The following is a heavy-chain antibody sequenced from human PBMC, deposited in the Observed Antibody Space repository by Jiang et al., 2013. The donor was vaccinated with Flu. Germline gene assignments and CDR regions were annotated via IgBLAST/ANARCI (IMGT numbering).Heavy chain of an antibody. CDR1: GGSISSSSYY. CDR2: IFYSGNT. D-gene: IGHD2/OR15-2a*01. CDR3: ARIAPVVPLYWVLILLFDY. J-gene: IGHJ4*02. V-gene: IGHV4-39*01. Sequence: LLKPSETLSLTCTVSGGSISSSSYYWGWIRQPPGKGLEWIGSIFYSGNTYYNPSLMSRVTISVDTSKNQFSLKLSSVTAADTAVYYCARIAPVVPLYWVLILLFDYWGQGTLVTVSS.